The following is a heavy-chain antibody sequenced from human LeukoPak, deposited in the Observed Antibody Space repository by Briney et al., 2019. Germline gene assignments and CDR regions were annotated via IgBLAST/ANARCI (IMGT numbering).Heavy chain of an antibody. CDR3: ARELYSSSSDQQLYYYYMDV. CDR1: GASINSDTYY. CDR2: IYYSGST. Sequence: PSETLSLTCTVSGASINSDTYYWGWIRQPPGKGLEWIGYIYYSGSTNYNPSLKSRVTISVDTSKSQFSLKLRSVTAADTAVYYCARELYSSSSDQQLYYYYMDVWGKGTTVTVSS. V-gene: IGHV4-61*01. J-gene: IGHJ6*03. D-gene: IGHD6-6*01.